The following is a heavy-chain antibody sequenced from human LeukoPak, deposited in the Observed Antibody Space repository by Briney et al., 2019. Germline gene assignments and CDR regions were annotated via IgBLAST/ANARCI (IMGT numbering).Heavy chain of an antibody. Sequence: PGGSLRLSCAASGFTFNSYAMSWVRQAPGKGLEWVSAISGSGGSTYYADSVKGRFTISRDNSKNTLYLQMNSLRAEDTAVYYCAKDLYGDYTNWFDPWGQGTLVTVSS. V-gene: IGHV3-23*01. CDR1: GFTFNSYA. CDR2: ISGSGGST. D-gene: IGHD4-17*01. J-gene: IGHJ5*02. CDR3: AKDLYGDYTNWFDP.